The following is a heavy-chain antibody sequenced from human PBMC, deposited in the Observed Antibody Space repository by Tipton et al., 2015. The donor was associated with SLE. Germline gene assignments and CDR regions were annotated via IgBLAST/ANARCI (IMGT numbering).Heavy chain of an antibody. Sequence: TLSLTCTVSGGSISSYYWSWIRQPPGKGLEWIGYIYYSGSTNYNPSLKSRVTISVDTSKNQFSLKLSSVTAADTAVYYCARRQERGFDAFDIWGQGTMVTVSS. D-gene: IGHD3-16*01. CDR1: GGSISSYY. CDR2: IYYSGST. J-gene: IGHJ3*02. V-gene: IGHV4-59*01. CDR3: ARRQERGFDAFDI.